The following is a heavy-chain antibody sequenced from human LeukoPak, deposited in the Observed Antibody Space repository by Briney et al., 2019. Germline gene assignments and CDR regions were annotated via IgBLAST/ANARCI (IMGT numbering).Heavy chain of an antibody. CDR1: GFTFSSYG. Sequence: GGSLRLSCAASGFTFSSYGMHWVRQAPGKGLEWVAVISYDGSNKYYADSVKGRFTISRDNSKNTLYLQMNSLRAEDTAVYYCAKGRLGLNWFDPWGQGTLVTVSS. CDR2: ISYDGSNK. V-gene: IGHV3-30*18. CDR3: AKGRLGLNWFDP. D-gene: IGHD3-22*01. J-gene: IGHJ5*02.